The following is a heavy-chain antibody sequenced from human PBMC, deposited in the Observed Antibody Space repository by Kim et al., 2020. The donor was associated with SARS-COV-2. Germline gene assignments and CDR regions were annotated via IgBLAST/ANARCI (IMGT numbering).Heavy chain of an antibody. Sequence: GGSLRLSCAASGFTFSSYDMHWVRQATGKGLEWVSAIGTAGDTYYPGSVKGRFTISRENAKNSLYLQMNSLRAGDTAVYYCARAGMVRGVINHYYYYGMDVWGQGTTVTVSS. CDR2: IGTAGDT. J-gene: IGHJ6*02. D-gene: IGHD3-10*01. V-gene: IGHV3-13*01. CDR3: ARAGMVRGVINHYYYYGMDV. CDR1: GFTFSSYD.